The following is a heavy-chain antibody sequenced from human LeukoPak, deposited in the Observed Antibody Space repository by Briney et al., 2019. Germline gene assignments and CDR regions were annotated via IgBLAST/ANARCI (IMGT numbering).Heavy chain of an antibody. D-gene: IGHD3-22*01. Sequence: GGSLRLSCAASGFTFDDYAMHWVRQAPATGLEWVSGISWNSGSIGYADSVKGRFTISRDNAKNSLYLQMNSLRAEDTALYYCAKVFYDSSGYYLDYWGQGTLVTVSS. J-gene: IGHJ4*02. CDR3: AKVFYDSSGYYLDY. CDR1: GFTFDDYA. V-gene: IGHV3-9*01. CDR2: ISWNSGSI.